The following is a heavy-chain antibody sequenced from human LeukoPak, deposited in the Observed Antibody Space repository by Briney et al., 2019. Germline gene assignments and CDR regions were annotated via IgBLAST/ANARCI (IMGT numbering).Heavy chain of an antibody. D-gene: IGHD6-13*01. V-gene: IGHV3-74*01. CDR2: INSDGSSR. J-gene: IGHJ4*02. CDR3: ASASSHRIAAGGDY. Sequence: GGSLRLSCAASGFTFSNYWMHWVRQAPGKGLVWVSRINSDGSSRNYADSVKGRFTISRDNAKNTLYLQMNSLRAEDTAVYYCASASSHRIAAGGDYWGQGTLVAVSS. CDR1: GFTFSNYW.